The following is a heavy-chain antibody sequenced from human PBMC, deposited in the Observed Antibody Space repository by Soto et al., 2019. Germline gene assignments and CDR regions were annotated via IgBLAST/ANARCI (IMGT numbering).Heavy chain of an antibody. D-gene: IGHD6-6*01. CDR2: ISWNSGSI. CDR1: GFTFDDNA. V-gene: IGHV3-9*01. J-gene: IGHJ4*02. CDR3: ARGAYSSSSGRDYFAC. Sequence: EVQLVESGGGLVQPGRSLRLSCAASGFTFDDNAMHWVRQAPGKGLEWVSGISWNSGSIGYADSVKGRFTISRDNAKNSLYLQMNSLRPEDTALYYCARGAYSSSSGRDYFACWGQGTLVTVSS.